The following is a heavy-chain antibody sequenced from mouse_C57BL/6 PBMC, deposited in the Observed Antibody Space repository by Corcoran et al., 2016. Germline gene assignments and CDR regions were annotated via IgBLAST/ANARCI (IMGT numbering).Heavy chain of an antibody. CDR3: ARSSFITTVVDYAMDY. D-gene: IGHD1-1*01. CDR2: IFPGSGNT. V-gene: IGHV1-75*01. Sequence: QVQLQQSGPELVKPGASVKISCKASGYTFTDYYINWVKQRPGQGLEWIGWIFPGSGNTYYNEKFKGKATLTADKSSSTAYMELRSLTSEDSAVYFCARSSFITTVVDYAMDYWGQGTSVTVSS. CDR1: GYTFTDYY. J-gene: IGHJ4*01.